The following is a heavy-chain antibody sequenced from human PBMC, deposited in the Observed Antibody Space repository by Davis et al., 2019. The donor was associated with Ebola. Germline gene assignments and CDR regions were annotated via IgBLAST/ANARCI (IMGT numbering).Heavy chain of an antibody. Sequence: PGGSLRLSCGVSGLPFSAYFMDWVRLTPGTGLEWVGLSRNQENHYNTDYAASVRGRFTISRDESKKSMYLQMNSLRTEDTAVYYCVTENWYRFESWGQGTLVTVSS. CDR2: SRNQENHYNT. J-gene: IGHJ4*02. V-gene: IGHV3-72*01. D-gene: IGHD1/OR15-1a*01. CDR1: GLPFSAYF. CDR3: VTENWYRFES.